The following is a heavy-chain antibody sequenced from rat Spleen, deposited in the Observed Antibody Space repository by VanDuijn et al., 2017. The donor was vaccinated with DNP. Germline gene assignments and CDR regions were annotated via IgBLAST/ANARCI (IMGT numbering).Heavy chain of an antibody. J-gene: IGHJ2*01. V-gene: IGHV3-1*01. D-gene: IGHD1-7*01. CDR3: ARWTRYFDY. CDR1: GYSISRNY. Sequence: VQLQESGPGLVRPSQSFSLTCSVTGYSISRNYWAWIRMFPRNGMTWIGHISYSGITTYNPSLKSRISIIINTSKNHFFLQLSSVTTEDTATYYCARWTRYFDYWGQGVMVTVSS. CDR2: ISYSGIT.